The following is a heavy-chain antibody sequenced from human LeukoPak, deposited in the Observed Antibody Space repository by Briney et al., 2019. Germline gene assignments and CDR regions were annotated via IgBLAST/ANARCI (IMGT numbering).Heavy chain of an antibody. D-gene: IGHD1-1*01. Sequence: GGSLRLSCAASGFTFHFYSMTWVRQAPGKGLEWVSYISSRSSTIYYTDSVKGRFTVSRDNAKNSLNLQMNSLRAEDTAVYYCARENWYLDYWGQGTLVTVSS. CDR3: ARENWYLDY. V-gene: IGHV3-48*01. CDR1: GFTFHFYS. CDR2: ISSRSSTI. J-gene: IGHJ4*02.